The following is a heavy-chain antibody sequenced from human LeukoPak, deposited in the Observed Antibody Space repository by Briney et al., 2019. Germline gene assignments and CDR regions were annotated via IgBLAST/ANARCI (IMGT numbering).Heavy chain of an antibody. V-gene: IGHV3-33*01. CDR3: ARILSMNSY. CDR1: GFTFSSYG. D-gene: IGHD3-9*01. CDR2: IWYDGSNK. J-gene: IGHJ4*02. Sequence: PGGSLRLSCAASGFTFSSYGMHWVRQAPGKGLEWVAVIWYDGSNKYYADSVKGRFTISRDNAKNSLYLQMNSLRAEDTAVYYCARILSMNSYWGQGTLVAVSS.